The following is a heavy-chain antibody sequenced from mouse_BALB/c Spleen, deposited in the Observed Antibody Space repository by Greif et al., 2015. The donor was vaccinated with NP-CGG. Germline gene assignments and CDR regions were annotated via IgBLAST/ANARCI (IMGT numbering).Heavy chain of an antibody. V-gene: IGHV14-4*02. CDR1: GFNIKDYY. D-gene: IGHD1-2*01. CDR2: IGPENGDT. CDR3: NYGYEFAY. J-gene: IGHJ3*01. Sequence: EVQLQQSGAELVRSGASVKLSCTASGFNIKDYYMHWVKQRPEQGLEWIGWIGPENGDTEYAPKFQGKATMTADTSSNTAYLQLSSLTSEDTAVYYCNYGYEFAYWGQGTLVTVSA.